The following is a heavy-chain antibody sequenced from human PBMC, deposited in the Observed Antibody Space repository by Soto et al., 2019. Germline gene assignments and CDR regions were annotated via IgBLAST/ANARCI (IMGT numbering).Heavy chain of an antibody. D-gene: IGHD2-8*02. Sequence: SVKVSCKASGGTFSSYANSWVRQAPGQGLEWMGGIIPIFGTANYAQKFQGRVTITADESTSTAYMELSSLRSEDTAVYYCARRIGGGYRYYYYGLDVWGQGTTVTVSS. V-gene: IGHV1-69*13. CDR2: IIPIFGTA. J-gene: IGHJ6*02. CDR3: ARRIGGGYRYYYYGLDV. CDR1: GGTFSSYA.